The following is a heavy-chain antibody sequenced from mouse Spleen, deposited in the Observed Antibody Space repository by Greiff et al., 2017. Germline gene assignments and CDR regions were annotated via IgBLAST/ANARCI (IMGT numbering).Heavy chain of an antibody. V-gene: IGHV1-5*01. CDR1: GYTFTSYW. D-gene: IGHD2-5*01. CDR3: TREAYYSNPYYAMDY. CDR2: IYPGNSDT. J-gene: IGHJ4*01. Sequence: VQLQQSGTVLARPGASVKMSCKTSGYTFTSYWMHWVKQRPGQGLEWIGAIYPGNSDTSYNQKFKGKAKLTAVTSASTAYMELSSLTNEDSAVYYCTREAYYSNPYYAMDYWGQGTSVTVSS.